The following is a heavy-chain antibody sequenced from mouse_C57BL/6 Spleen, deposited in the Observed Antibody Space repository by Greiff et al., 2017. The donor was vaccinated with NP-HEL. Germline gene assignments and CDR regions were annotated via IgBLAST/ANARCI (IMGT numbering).Heavy chain of an antibody. CDR3: ARIVITTVVRYFDV. V-gene: IGHV1-81*01. D-gene: IGHD1-1*01. CDR1: GYTFTSYG. CDR2: IYPRSGNT. J-gene: IGHJ1*03. Sequence: VQLQESGAELARPGASVKLSCKASGYTFTSYGISWVKQRTGQGLEWIGEIYPRSGNTYYNEKFKGKATLTADKSSSTAYMELRSLTSEDSAVYFCARIVITTVVRYFDVWGTGTTVTVSS.